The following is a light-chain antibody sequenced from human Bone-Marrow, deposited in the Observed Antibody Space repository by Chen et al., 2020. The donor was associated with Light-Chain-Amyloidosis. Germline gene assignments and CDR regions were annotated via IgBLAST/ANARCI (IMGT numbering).Light chain of an antibody. V-gene: IGLV2-14*01. CDR1: SSDVGTYKY. CDR3: TSYTHSYTWV. J-gene: IGLJ3*02. Sequence: QSPLTQPASVSGSPGQSITISSTGTSSDVGTYKYVSWFQHYPGNAPKLLIYEVSNRPSGVSNRFSGSKSGNTASLSISGLRAEDEADYYCTSYTHSYTWVFGGGTKVTV. CDR2: EVS.